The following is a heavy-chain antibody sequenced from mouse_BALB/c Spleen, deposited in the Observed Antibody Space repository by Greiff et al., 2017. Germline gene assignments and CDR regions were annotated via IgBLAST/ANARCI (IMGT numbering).Heavy chain of an antibody. Sequence: EVKVVESGGGLVKPGGSLKLSCAASGFAFSSYDMSWVRQTPEKRLEWVAYISSGGGSTYYPDTVKGRFTISRDNAKNTLYLQMSSLKSEDTAMYYCATGDYGYDWAYWGQGTLVTVSA. CDR2: ISSGGGST. J-gene: IGHJ3*01. CDR3: ATGDYGYDWAY. V-gene: IGHV5-12-1*01. CDR1: GFAFSSYD. D-gene: IGHD2-2*01.